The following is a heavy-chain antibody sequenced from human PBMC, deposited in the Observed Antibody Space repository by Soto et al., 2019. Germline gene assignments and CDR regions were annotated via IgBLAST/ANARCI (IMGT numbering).Heavy chain of an antibody. D-gene: IGHD3-10*01. CDR1: GYALSDFY. Sequence: ASVKVSCKVSGYALSDFYMHWVKQAPGKGLEWMGLADPEDAETIYAEKFQGRVTIIADTSTDTAYMELSSLRSDDTAVYYCATAFRARLGWFDPWGQGTQVTVSS. J-gene: IGHJ5*02. CDR2: ADPEDAET. CDR3: ATAFRARLGWFDP. V-gene: IGHV1-69-2*01.